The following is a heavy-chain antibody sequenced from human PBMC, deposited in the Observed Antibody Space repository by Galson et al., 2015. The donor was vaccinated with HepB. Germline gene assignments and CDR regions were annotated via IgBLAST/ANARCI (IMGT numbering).Heavy chain of an antibody. Sequence: SLRLSCAASGFTFRNSPMSWVRQAPGKGLEWVSTISDTGARTYYAQSVKGRFTISRDNSKNTLYLQTNGLRAEDTALYYCAKLGSVYWGQGTLVTVSS. CDR3: AKLGSVY. CDR2: ISDTGART. CDR1: GFTFRNSP. J-gene: IGHJ4*02. V-gene: IGHV3-23*01. D-gene: IGHD7-27*01.